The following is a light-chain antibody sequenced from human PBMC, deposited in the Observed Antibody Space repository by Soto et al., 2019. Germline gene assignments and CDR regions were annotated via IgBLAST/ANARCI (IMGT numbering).Light chain of an antibody. J-gene: IGKJ5*01. Sequence: EIVMTQSPATLSVSPGERATLSCRASQSVSTYLAWYQQKPGQAPRLLIYGASIRATGVPARFSGSGSGTEFTLTISSLQSEDSGVYYCQQYNKWPAEITFGQGTRLEIK. V-gene: IGKV3-15*01. CDR3: QQYNKWPAEIT. CDR2: GAS. CDR1: QSVSTY.